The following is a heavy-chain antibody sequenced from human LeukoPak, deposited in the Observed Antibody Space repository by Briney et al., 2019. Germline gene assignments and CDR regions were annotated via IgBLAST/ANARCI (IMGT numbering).Heavy chain of an antibody. CDR1: GDSVSGKGAP. V-gene: IGHV6-1*01. D-gene: IGHD3-3*01. Sequence: SQTLSLTCAISGDSVSGKGAPRHWIRQSPSRGLEWLGRTYYRSKWYYEYAASVESRININPDTSMNHFSLHLSSVSPEDTAVYFCARDIFFEFWGHGTLVTVSS. J-gene: IGHJ5*01. CDR3: ARDIFFEF. CDR2: TYYRSKWYY.